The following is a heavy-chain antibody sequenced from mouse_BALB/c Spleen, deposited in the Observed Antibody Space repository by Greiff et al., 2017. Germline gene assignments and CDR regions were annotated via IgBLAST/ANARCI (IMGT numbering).Heavy chain of an antibody. D-gene: IGHD3-3*01. Sequence: EVKLEESGGGLVQPGGSLKLSCAASGFTFSSYGMSWVRQTPDKRLELVATINSNGGSTYYPDSVKGRFTISRDNAKNTLYLQMSSLKSEDTAMYYGARDSTGRGFAYWGQGTLVTVSA. CDR2: INSNGGST. J-gene: IGHJ3*01. CDR3: ARDSTGRGFAY. V-gene: IGHV5-6-3*01. CDR1: GFTFSSYG.